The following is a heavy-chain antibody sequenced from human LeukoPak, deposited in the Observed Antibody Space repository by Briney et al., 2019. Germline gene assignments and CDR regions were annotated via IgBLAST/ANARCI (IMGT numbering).Heavy chain of an antibody. CDR3: ARGTIAAAGTLDY. V-gene: IGHV3-30*04. Sequence: GGSLRLSCAASGFTFSSYAMHWVRQAPGKGLEWVAVISYDGSNKYYADSVKGRFTISRNNSKNTLYLQMNSLRAEDTAVYYCARGTIAAAGTLDYWGQGTLVTASS. D-gene: IGHD6-13*01. CDR1: GFTFSSYA. CDR2: ISYDGSNK. J-gene: IGHJ4*02.